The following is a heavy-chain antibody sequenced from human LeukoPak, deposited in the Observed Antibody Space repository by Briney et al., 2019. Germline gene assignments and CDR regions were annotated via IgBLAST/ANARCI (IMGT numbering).Heavy chain of an antibody. CDR3: ARAEMGILTPFDY. J-gene: IGHJ4*02. D-gene: IGHD2-15*01. CDR2: ISYDGSNK. Sequence: PGGSLRLSCAASGFTFSSYAMHWVRQAPGKGLEWVAVISYDGSNKYYADSVKGRFTISRDNSKNTLYLQMNSLRAEDTAVYYCARAEMGILTPFDYWGQGTLVTVSS. CDR1: GFTFSSYA. V-gene: IGHV3-30-3*01.